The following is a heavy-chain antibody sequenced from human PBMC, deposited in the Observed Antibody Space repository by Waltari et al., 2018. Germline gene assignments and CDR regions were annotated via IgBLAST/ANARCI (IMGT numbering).Heavy chain of an antibody. CDR3: ARGRHVWGSYRAGYFDY. V-gene: IGHV4-34*01. Sequence: QVQLQQWGAGLLKPSETLSLTCAVYGGSFSGYYWSWIRQPPGKGLEWIGEINHSGNTYYTPSLKSRVTISVDTSKNQFSRKLSSVTAADTAVYYCARGRHVWGSYRAGYFDYWGQGTLVTVSS. CDR1: GGSFSGYY. D-gene: IGHD3-16*02. CDR2: INHSGNT. J-gene: IGHJ4*02.